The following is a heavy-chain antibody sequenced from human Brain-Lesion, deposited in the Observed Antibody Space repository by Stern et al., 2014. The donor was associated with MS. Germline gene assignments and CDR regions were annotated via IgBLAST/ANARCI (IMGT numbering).Heavy chain of an antibody. CDR3: ARSPATPSGYDRFDY. Sequence: VQLEESGAEVKKPGESLKISCEASGYLFDDYWIGWVRQMSGRGLELVAIIFPRDSNTRYSPSVQGQVTISADKSISTAYLQWSSLKPSAPPMYYCARSPATPSGYDRFDYWGQGALVTVSS. D-gene: IGHD5-12*01. J-gene: IGHJ4*02. CDR2: IFPRDSNT. V-gene: IGHV5-51*03. CDR1: GYLFDDYW.